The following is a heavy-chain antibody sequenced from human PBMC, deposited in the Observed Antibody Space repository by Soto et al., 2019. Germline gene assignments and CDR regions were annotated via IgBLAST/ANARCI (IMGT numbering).Heavy chain of an antibody. D-gene: IGHD2-15*01. CDR1: GFTFSSYA. CDR2: ISGSGGST. Sequence: GGSLRLSCAASGFTFSSYAMSWVRQAPGKGLEWVSAISGSGGSTYYADSVKGRFTISRDNSKNTLYLQMNSLRAEDTAVYYCANVGYCSGGSCYSYWFDPWGQGTLVTVSS. J-gene: IGHJ5*02. V-gene: IGHV3-23*01. CDR3: ANVGYCSGGSCYSYWFDP.